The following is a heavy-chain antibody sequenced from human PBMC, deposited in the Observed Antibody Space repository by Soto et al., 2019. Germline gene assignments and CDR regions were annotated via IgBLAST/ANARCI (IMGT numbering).Heavy chain of an antibody. Sequence: HLQLQESGPGLVKPSETLSLTCTVSGGSISSSSDYWGWIRQPPGKGLEWIGSIYYSGTTYYNPSLKSRVTISVDTSKNQFSLKLSSVTAADTAVYYCVTDGSNYYEYAFDIWGHGTMVTVSS. J-gene: IGHJ3*02. CDR2: IYYSGTT. CDR3: VTDGSNYYEYAFDI. CDR1: GGSISSSSDY. D-gene: IGHD4-4*01. V-gene: IGHV4-39*01.